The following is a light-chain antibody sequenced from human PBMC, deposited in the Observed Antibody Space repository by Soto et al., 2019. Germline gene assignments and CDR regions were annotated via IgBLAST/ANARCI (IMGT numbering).Light chain of an antibody. CDR2: GNR. J-gene: IGLJ7*01. V-gene: IGLV1-40*01. CDR3: QSYVSSLSGVV. CDR1: TSNIGAGYD. Sequence: QSVLTQPPSLSGAPGQRVTISCTGSTSNIGAGYDVHWYQHLPGTAPKLLISGNRNRPSGVPDRFSGSKSDTSASLAITGLQAEDEADYICQSYVSSLSGVVFGGGTQLTGL.